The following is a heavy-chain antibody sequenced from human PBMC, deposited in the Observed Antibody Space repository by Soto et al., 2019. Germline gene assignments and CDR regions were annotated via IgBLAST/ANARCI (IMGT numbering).Heavy chain of an antibody. CDR2: ISYDGSNK. Sequence: PGGSLRLSCAASGFTFSSYAMHWVRQAPGKGLEWVAVISYDGSNKYYADSVKGRFTISRDNSKNTLYLQMNSLRAEDTAVYYCARADYDSSGYYYGDYYYYGMDVWGQGTTVTVSS. J-gene: IGHJ6*02. CDR3: ARADYDSSGYYYGDYYYYGMDV. D-gene: IGHD3-22*01. CDR1: GFTFSSYA. V-gene: IGHV3-30-3*01.